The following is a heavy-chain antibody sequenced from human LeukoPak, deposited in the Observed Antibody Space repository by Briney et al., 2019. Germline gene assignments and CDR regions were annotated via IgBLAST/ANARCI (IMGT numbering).Heavy chain of an antibody. CDR1: GYTFTSYG. V-gene: IGHV1-18*01. J-gene: IGHJ5*02. Sequence: VASVKVSCKASGYTFTSYGISWVRQAPGRGLEWMGWISAYNGNTNYAQKLQGRVTMTTDTSTSTAYMELRSLRSDDTAVYYCARARAHFFTMVRGMDWFDPWGQGTLVTVSS. D-gene: IGHD3-10*01. CDR2: ISAYNGNT. CDR3: ARARAHFFTMVRGMDWFDP.